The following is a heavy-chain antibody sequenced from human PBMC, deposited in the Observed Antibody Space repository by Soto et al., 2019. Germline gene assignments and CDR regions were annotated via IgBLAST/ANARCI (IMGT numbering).Heavy chain of an antibody. CDR3: AASDNYYDSSGSDAFDI. J-gene: IGHJ3*02. Sequence: SVKVSCKASGFTFTSSAVQWVRQARGQRLEWIGWIVVGSGNTNYAQKFQERVTITRDMSTSTAYMELSSLRSEDTAVYYCAASDNYYDSSGSDAFDIWGQGTMVTVSS. D-gene: IGHD3-22*01. V-gene: IGHV1-58*01. CDR1: GFTFTSSA. CDR2: IVVGSGNT.